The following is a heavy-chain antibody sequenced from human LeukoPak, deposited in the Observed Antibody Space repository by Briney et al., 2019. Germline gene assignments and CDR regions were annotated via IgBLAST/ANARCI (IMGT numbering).Heavy chain of an antibody. Sequence: GGSLRLSCAASGCTFSSYAMSWVRQAPGKGLEWVSAISGSGGSTYYADSVKGRFTISRDNSKNTLYLQMNSLRAEDTAVYYCAKVWAAMVRGAIDYWGQGTLVTVSS. CDR3: AKVWAAMVRGAIDY. CDR2: ISGSGGST. J-gene: IGHJ4*02. V-gene: IGHV3-23*01. D-gene: IGHD3-10*01. CDR1: GCTFSSYA.